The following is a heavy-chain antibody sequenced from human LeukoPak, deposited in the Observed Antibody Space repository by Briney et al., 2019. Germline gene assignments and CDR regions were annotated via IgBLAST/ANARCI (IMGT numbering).Heavy chain of an antibody. V-gene: IGHV4-59*01. J-gene: IGHJ3*02. D-gene: IGHD6-13*01. CDR1: GASISFYY. CDR3: ALDSSGWSDDSFDI. CDR2: IYYSGST. Sequence: SETLSLTCTVSGASISFYYWSWIRQPPGKGLEWVAYIYYSGSTKYNPSLKSRDTMSIDTSKNQFSLNLKSVTAADTAVYYCALDSSGWSDDSFDIWGHGTMVTVSS.